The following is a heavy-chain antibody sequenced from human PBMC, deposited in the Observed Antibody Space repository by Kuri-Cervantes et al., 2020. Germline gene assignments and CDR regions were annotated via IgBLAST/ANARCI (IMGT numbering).Heavy chain of an antibody. D-gene: IGHD2-2*01. J-gene: IGHJ6*02. V-gene: IGHV1-3*01. CDR3: ARDRPLCSTSYYGYYYHGMDV. Sequence: ASVKVSCKASGYTFTYRYLHWVRQAPGQRLEWMGWINAGNGNTKYSQKFQGRVTITRDTSASTAYMELSSLRSEDTAVYYCARDRPLCSTSYYGYYYHGMDVWGQGTTVTVPS. CDR2: INAGNGNT. CDR1: GYTFTYRY.